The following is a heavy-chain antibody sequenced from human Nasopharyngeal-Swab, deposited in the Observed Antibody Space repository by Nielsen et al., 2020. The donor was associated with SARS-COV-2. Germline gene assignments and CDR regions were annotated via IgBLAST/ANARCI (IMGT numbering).Heavy chain of an antibody. D-gene: IGHD6-19*01. V-gene: IGHV1-18*01. J-gene: IGHJ6*02. Sequence: ASVKVSCKASGYTFTSHGISWVRQAPGQGLEWMGWISAYNGNTNYAQKLQGRVTMTTDTSTSTAYMELRSLRSDDTAVYYCARQEGIAVAGTNYYYYYGMDVWGQGTTVTVSS. CDR2: ISAYNGNT. CDR3: ARQEGIAVAGTNYYYYYGMDV. CDR1: GYTFTSHG.